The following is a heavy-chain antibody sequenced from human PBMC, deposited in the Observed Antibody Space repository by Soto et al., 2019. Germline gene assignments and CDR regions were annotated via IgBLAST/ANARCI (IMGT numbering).Heavy chain of an antibody. D-gene: IGHD3-10*01. Sequence: GGSLRLSCTTSGFTFSSYAMSWVRQAPGKGLEWVSTISNSGGSTYYADSVKGRFTISRDNSNNTLYLQMNSLRAEDTAVYYCAKDPTNDYYSGSYGLFDSWGQGTLVTVSS. CDR3: AKDPTNDYYSGSYGLFDS. CDR1: GFTFSSYA. J-gene: IGHJ4*02. CDR2: ISNSGGST. V-gene: IGHV3-23*01.